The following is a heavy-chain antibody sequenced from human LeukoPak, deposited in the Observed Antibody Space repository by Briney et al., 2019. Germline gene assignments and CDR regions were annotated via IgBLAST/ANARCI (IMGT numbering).Heavy chain of an antibody. D-gene: IGHD4-23*01. CDR1: GFTVSSNY. J-gene: IGHJ4*02. Sequence: GGSLRLSCAASGFTVSSNYMSWVRQAPGKGLEWVSVIYSGGSTYYADSVKGRFTISRDNAKTSLYLQMNSLRDEDTAIYFCARNRNYPDGGSSFDFDYWGQGTLVTVSS. V-gene: IGHV3-66*01. CDR3: ARNRNYPDGGSSFDFDY. CDR2: IYSGGST.